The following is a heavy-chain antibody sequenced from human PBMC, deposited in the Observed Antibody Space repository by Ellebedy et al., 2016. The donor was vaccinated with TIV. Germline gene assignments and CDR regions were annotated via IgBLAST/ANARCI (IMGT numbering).Heavy chain of an antibody. CDR3: ARDPFQTNYWYFDL. Sequence: GGSLRLXCAASRFTFSNYAMNWVRQAPGKGLEWISYISGSSSTTYYADSVKGRFTISRDNAKNSLYLQMSSLRDEDTAVYYCARDPFQTNYWYFDLWGRGTLVTVSS. V-gene: IGHV3-48*02. J-gene: IGHJ2*01. CDR1: RFTFSNYA. D-gene: IGHD1-14*01. CDR2: ISGSSSTT.